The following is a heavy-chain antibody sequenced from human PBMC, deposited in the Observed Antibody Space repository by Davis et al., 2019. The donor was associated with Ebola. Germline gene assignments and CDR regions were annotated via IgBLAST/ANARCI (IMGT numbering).Heavy chain of an antibody. D-gene: IGHD4-23*01. Sequence: GESLKISCAASGFTFSSYEMNWVRQAPGKGLEWVSYISSSGSTTYYADSVKGRFTISRDNSKNTLYLQMNSLRAEDTAVYYCAKDPRRYPTVAIDYWGQGTLVTVSS. CDR1: GFTFSSYE. CDR2: ISSSGSTT. J-gene: IGHJ4*02. V-gene: IGHV3-48*03. CDR3: AKDPRRYPTVAIDY.